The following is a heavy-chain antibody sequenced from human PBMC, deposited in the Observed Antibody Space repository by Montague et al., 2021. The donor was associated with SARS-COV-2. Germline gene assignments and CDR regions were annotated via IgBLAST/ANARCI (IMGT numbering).Heavy chain of an antibody. CDR2: IYYSGRT. J-gene: IGHJ5*02. Sequence: SETLSLTCTVSGGSISSYYWSWIRQPPGKGLEWIGYIYYSGRTNXKPSLKSRVTISVDTSKNQFSLKLSSVTAADTAVYYCARDSGGSSPEDWLGFDPWGQGTLVTVSS. CDR3: ARDSGGSSPEDWLGFDP. V-gene: IGHV4-59*01. CDR1: GGSISSYY. D-gene: IGHD2-15*01.